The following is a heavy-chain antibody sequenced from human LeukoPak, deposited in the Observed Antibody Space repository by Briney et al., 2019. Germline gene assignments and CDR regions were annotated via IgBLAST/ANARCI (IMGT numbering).Heavy chain of an antibody. D-gene: IGHD4-23*01. CDR1: GGSISSSH. CDR2: IHTSGGT. V-gene: IGHV4-4*09. J-gene: IGHJ6*03. CDR3: ARGTSTVVTPNYYYYYCMDV. Sequence: SETLSLTCTVSGGSISSSHWSWIRQPPGKGLEWIGNIHTSGGTNYSPSLKSRVTISADTSRNQFSLKLSSVTAADTAVFYCARGTSTVVTPNYYYYYCMDVWGKGTTVTVSS.